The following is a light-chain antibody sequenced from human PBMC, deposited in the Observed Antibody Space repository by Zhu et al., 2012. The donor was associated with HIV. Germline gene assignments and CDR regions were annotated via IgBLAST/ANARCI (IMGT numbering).Light chain of an antibody. Sequence: EIVLTQSPGTLSLSPGERATLSCRASQSVSNNYLAWYLQKPGQAPRLLIYGASSRATGIPDRFSGSGSGTDFTLTISRLEPEDFAVYYCQQYGRSTTFGGGT. CDR3: QQYGRSTT. V-gene: IGKV3-20*01. CDR1: QSVSNNY. J-gene: IGKJ4*01. CDR2: GAS.